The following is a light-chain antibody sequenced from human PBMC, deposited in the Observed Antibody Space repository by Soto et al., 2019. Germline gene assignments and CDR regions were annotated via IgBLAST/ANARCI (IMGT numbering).Light chain of an antibody. CDR2: LNSDGSH. Sequence: QPVLAHSPSASASRGASVKLTCTLSSGHSSYAIAWHQQQPEKGPRYLMKLNSDGSHSKGDGIPDRFSGSSSGAERYLTISSLRSEDEADYYCQTWGTGIVVFGGGTKLTVL. J-gene: IGLJ2*01. V-gene: IGLV4-69*01. CDR3: QTWGTGIVV. CDR1: SGHSSYA.